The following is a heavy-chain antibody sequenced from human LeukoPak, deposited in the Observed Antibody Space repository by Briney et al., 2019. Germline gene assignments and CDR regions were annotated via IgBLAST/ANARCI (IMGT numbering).Heavy chain of an antibody. J-gene: IGHJ4*02. V-gene: IGHV3-30*03. D-gene: IGHD3-3*01. CDR2: ISYDGSNK. Sequence: GGSLRLSCAASGFTFSDYYMSWIRQAPGKGLEWVAVISYDGSNKYYADSVKGRFTISRDNSKNTLYLQMNSLRAEDTAVYYCAWGPKYYDFWSGYSPLSYWGQGTLVTVSS. CDR3: AWGPKYYDFWSGYSPLSY. CDR1: GFTFSDYY.